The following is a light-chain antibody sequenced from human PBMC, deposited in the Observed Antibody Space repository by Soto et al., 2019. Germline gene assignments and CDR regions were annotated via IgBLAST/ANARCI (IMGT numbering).Light chain of an antibody. J-gene: IGKJ1*01. CDR3: QQRSNWPRT. CDR1: QSVSSY. V-gene: IGKV3-11*01. Sequence: IVLTQSPATLSLSPGEGATLSCLASQSVSSYLAWYQQKPGQAPRLLIYDASNRATGIPARFSGSGSGTDFTLTISSLEPEDFAVYYCQQRSNWPRTFGQGTKVDIK. CDR2: DAS.